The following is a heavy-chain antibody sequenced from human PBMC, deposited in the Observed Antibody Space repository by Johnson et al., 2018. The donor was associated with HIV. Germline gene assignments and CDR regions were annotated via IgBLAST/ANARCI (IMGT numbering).Heavy chain of an antibody. CDR1: GFTFDHYA. Sequence: VQLVESGGAMVQPGGSLRLSCAVSGFTFDHYAMHWVRQVPGKGLEWVSLISWDGGNSYYADSVQGRFTISRDNSKNYLYLQMNSLRPEDTALYYCAKDSDTDYFCSGDAFDVWGQGTMVTVSS. J-gene: IGHJ3*01. V-gene: IGHV3-43D*03. CDR2: ISWDGGNS. CDR3: AKDSDTDYFCSGDAFDV. D-gene: IGHD3-16*01.